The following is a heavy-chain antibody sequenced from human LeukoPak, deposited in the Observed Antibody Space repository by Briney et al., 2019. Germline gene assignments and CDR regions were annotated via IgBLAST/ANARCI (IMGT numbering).Heavy chain of an antibody. D-gene: IGHD4-17*01. Sequence: SETLSLTCTVSGGSINIYYWSWIRQPAGKGVEWIGRIYTSGSTNYNPSLKTRVTMSVDTSKNQFSLKLSSVTAADTAVYYCARGPLTVTRGFDPWGQGTLVTVSS. V-gene: IGHV4-4*07. CDR2: IYTSGST. J-gene: IGHJ5*02. CDR3: ARGPLTVTRGFDP. CDR1: GGSINIYY.